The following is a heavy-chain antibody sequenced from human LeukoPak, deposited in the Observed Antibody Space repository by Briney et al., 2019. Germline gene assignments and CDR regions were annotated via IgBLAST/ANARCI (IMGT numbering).Heavy chain of an antibody. V-gene: IGHV4-39*02. CDR1: GGSISSRSHH. J-gene: IGHJ4*02. Sequence: KPSETLSLTCTVSGGSISSRSHHWGWIRQPPGKGLEWIGNIYYSGSTFYNPSLKSRVTISVDTSREQFSLKLSSVTAADTAVYYCAREGWGYNDGRGSFDYWGQGTLVTVSS. CDR3: AREGWGYNDGRGSFDY. D-gene: IGHD3-22*01. CDR2: IYYSGST.